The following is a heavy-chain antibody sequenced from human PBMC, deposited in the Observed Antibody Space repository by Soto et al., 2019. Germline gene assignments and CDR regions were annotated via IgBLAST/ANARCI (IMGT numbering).Heavy chain of an antibody. CDR1: GFSFSDYE. CDR2: SSRSGSTI. J-gene: IGHJ4*02. CDR3: AICYYSKKFDY. Sequence: EVQLVESGGGVVQPGGSLRLSCAASGFSFSDYEMNWVRQAPGKGLEWVSYSSRSGSTIEYADSVKGRFTISRDYAKTSLYLQMNSLRVEDTAVYYCAICYYSKKFDYWGQGTLVSVSS. D-gene: IGHD3-22*01. V-gene: IGHV3-48*03.